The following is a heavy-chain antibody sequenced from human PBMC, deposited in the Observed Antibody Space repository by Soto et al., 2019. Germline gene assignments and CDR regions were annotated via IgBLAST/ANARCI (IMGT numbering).Heavy chain of an antibody. CDR1: GYTFTSYA. CDR2: INAGNGNT. D-gene: IGHD2-2*01. J-gene: IGHJ6*03. CDR3: ARDRCSSTSCYYYYYYMDV. Sequence: ASVKVSCKASGYTFTSYAMHWVRQAPGQRLEWMGWINAGNGNTEYSQKFQGRVTITRDTSASTAYMELSSLRSEDTAVYYCARDRCSSTSCYYYYYYMDVWGKGTTVTVSS. V-gene: IGHV1-3*01.